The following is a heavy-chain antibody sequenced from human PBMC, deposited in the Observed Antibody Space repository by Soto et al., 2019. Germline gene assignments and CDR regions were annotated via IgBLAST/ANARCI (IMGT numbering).Heavy chain of an antibody. V-gene: IGHV3-21*01. J-gene: IGHJ6*02. Sequence: LRLPFAASGFTFSSYSMNWVRQAPGKGLEWVSSISSSSSYIYYADSVKGRFTISRDNAKNSLYLQMNSLRAEDTAVYYCAREADSSRRYYYYYGMDVWGQGTTVTVSS. CDR2: ISSSSSYI. CDR1: GFTFSSYS. CDR3: AREADSSRRYYYYYGMDV. D-gene: IGHD6-13*01.